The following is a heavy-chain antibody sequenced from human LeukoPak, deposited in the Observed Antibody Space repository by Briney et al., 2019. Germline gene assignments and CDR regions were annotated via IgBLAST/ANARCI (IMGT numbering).Heavy chain of an antibody. CDR3: HFKYCSSSTCFYYFDY. J-gene: IGHJ4*02. D-gene: IGHD2-2*01. Sequence: SETLSLTCTVSGGSISSSSHYWGWIRQPPGKGLEWIGSIYYSGITYYNPSLRSRVTISVDTSKNQFSLKMSSVTATDTAVYYCHFKYCSSSTCFYYFDYWGQGTLVTVSS. CDR1: GGSISSSSHY. CDR2: IYYSGIT. V-gene: IGHV4-39*01.